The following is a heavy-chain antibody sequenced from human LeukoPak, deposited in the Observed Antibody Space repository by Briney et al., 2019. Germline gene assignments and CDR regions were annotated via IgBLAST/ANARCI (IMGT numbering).Heavy chain of an antibody. CDR3: AREVIAAAGNDY. CDR1: GFTFSSYG. Sequence: GGSLRLSCAASGFTFSSYGMHWVRQAPGKGLEWVSSISSSSSYIYYADSVKGRFTISRDNAKNSLYLQMNSLRAEDTAVYYCAREVIAAAGNDYWGQGTLVTVSS. CDR2: ISSSSSYI. J-gene: IGHJ4*02. V-gene: IGHV3-21*01. D-gene: IGHD6-13*01.